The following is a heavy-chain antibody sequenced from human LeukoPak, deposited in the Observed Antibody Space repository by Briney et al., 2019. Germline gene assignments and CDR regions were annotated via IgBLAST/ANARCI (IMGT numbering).Heavy chain of an antibody. V-gene: IGHV1-2*02. J-gene: IGHJ4*02. CDR1: GYTFTGYY. Sequence: ASVKVSCKASGYTFTGYYMHWVRQAPGQGLEWMGWINPNSGGTNYAQKFQGRVTMTRDTSISTAYMELSRLRSDDTAVCYCARDLRAPGYCSSTSCYNPDYWGQGTLVTVSS. CDR3: ARDLRAPGYCSSTSCYNPDY. CDR2: INPNSGGT. D-gene: IGHD2-2*02.